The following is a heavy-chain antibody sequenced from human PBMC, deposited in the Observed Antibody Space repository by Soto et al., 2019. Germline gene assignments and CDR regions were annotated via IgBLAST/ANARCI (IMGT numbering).Heavy chain of an antibody. J-gene: IGHJ4*02. D-gene: IGHD3-22*01. CDR3: ARLFRSSGYTNFDY. Sequence: SETLSLTCTFSGGSIRSSSYYLGWIRQPPGKGLEWIGSIYYSGSTYYNPSLKSRVTISVDTSKNQFPLKLSSVTAADTAVYYCARLFRSSGYTNFDYWGQGTLVTVSS. V-gene: IGHV4-39*01. CDR2: IYYSGST. CDR1: GGSIRSSSYY.